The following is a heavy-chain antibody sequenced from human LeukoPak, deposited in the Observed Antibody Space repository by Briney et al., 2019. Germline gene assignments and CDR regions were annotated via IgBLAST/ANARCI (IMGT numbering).Heavy chain of an antibody. CDR1: GYTFIRYY. CDR3: ARHPSKATPLDY. Sequence: ASVKVSCKASGYTFIRYYMHWVRQAPGQGFEWLGIINPSGGSATYAQKLQGRVTVTSDTSTSTVYMELSSLTSEDTAVYYCARHPSKATPLDYWGQGTLVTVSS. J-gene: IGHJ4*02. V-gene: IGHV1-46*04. CDR2: INPSGGSA. D-gene: IGHD4-11*01.